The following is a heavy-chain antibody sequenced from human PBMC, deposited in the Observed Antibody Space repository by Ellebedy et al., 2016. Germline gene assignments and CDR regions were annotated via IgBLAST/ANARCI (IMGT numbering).Heavy chain of an antibody. CDR1: GFTFSSYS. CDR3: ASHGGYSYGLNFYY. D-gene: IGHD5-18*01. CDR2: ISSSSSYI. V-gene: IGHV3-21*04. J-gene: IGHJ4*02. Sequence: GGSLRLSXAASGFTFSSYSMNWVRQAPGKGLEWVSSISSSSSYIYYADSVKGRFTISRDNAKNSLYLQMNSLRAEDTAVYYCASHGGYSYGLNFYYWGQGTLVTVSS.